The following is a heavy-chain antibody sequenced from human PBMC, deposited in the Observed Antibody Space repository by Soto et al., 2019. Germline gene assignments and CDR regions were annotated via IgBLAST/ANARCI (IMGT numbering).Heavy chain of an antibody. V-gene: IGHV3-30-3*01. CDR3: ASPRYSGRYLPFQH. CDR2: ISYDGSNK. J-gene: IGHJ1*01. D-gene: IGHD1-26*01. Sequence: PGGSLRLSCAASGFTFSSYAMHWVRQAPGKGLEWVAVISYDGSNKYYADSVKGRFTISRDNSKNTLYLQMNSLRAEDTAVYYCASPRYSGRYLPFQHWGQGT. CDR1: GFTFSSYA.